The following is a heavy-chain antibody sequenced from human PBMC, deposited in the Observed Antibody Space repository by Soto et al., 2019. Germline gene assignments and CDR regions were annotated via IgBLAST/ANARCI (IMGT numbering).Heavy chain of an antibody. J-gene: IGHJ4*02. CDR1: GGTFSSYA. CDR3: ARHGGYCSSTSCYDLDY. CDR2: IIPIFGTA. V-gene: IGHV1-69*13. Sequence: VKVSCKASGGTFSSYAISWVRQAPGQGLEWMGGIIPIFGTANYAQKFQGRVTITADESTSTAYMELSSLRPEDTAVYYCARHGGYCSSTSCYDLDYWGQGTLVTVSS. D-gene: IGHD2-2*01.